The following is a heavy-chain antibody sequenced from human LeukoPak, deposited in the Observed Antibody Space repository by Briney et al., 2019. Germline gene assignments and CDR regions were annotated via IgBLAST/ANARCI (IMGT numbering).Heavy chain of an antibody. Sequence: PSETLSLTCTISGGSIGSYYWSWIRQPPGKGLEWIGYIYYSGSTNYNPSLKSRVTMSVDTSKNQFSLKLSSVTAADTAVYYCVRNAGDYWGQGNLVTVSS. V-gene: IGHV4-59*01. CDR3: VRNAGDY. J-gene: IGHJ4*02. CDR2: IYYSGST. CDR1: GGSIGSYY. D-gene: IGHD6-13*01.